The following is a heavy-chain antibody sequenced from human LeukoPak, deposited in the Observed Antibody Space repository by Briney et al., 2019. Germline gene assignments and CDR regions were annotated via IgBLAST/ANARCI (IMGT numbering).Heavy chain of an antibody. D-gene: IGHD3-3*02. V-gene: IGHV3-7*01. CDR2: IKEDGSEK. J-gene: IGHJ4*02. Sequence: GGSLRLSCAASGFTFSNYWMNWVRQAPGKGLEWVANIKEDGSEKYYVDSVKGRFTISRDNAKNSLYLQMNSLRVEDTAVYYCARGTWLSKLFDYWGQGILVTVSS. CDR1: GFTFSNYW. CDR3: ARGTWLSKLFDY.